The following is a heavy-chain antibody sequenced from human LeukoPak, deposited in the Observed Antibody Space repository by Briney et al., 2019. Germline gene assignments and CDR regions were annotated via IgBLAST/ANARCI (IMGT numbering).Heavy chain of an antibody. CDR2: ISYSGST. V-gene: IGHV4-31*03. CDR3: ARGAFDYYDTIGYCNDALDI. J-gene: IGHJ3*02. D-gene: IGHD3-22*01. Sequence: SETLSLTCTVSGGSISSGGDDWSWVRQHPGKGLEWIAYISYSGSTYYNPSLKSRIIISVDTSKNRFSLMLSSVTAADTAVYFCARGAFDYYDTIGYCNDALDIGGQGTMVTVSS. CDR1: GGSISSGGDD.